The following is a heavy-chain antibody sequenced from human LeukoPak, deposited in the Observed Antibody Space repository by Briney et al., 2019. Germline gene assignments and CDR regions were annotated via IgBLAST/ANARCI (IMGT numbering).Heavy chain of an antibody. V-gene: IGHV4-39*01. CDR2: IYYSGST. J-gene: IGHJ4*02. D-gene: IGHD1-26*01. CDR3: STSRGTSYYFDY. CDR1: GGSISSSSYY. Sequence: PSETLSLTCTVSGGSISSSSYYCGWIRQPPGKGLEWIGTIYYSGSTYYSPSLKSRVTISVDTSNNQFSLRLSSVTAADTALYYCSTSRGTSYYFDYWGLGTLVTVSS.